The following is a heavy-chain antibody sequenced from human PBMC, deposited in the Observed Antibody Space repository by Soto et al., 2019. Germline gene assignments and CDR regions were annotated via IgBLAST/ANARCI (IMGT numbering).Heavy chain of an antibody. V-gene: IGHV5-51*01. CDR2: INPGDSDI. Sequence: GECLKISCKGSGYSFTSYWIGWVRQMPVKGLEWMGIINPGDSDIRYSPSFQGQVTISADKSISTAYLQWSSLKASDTAMYYCARHGEQWLVPYYYGMDVWGQGTTVTVSS. D-gene: IGHD6-19*01. CDR1: GYSFTSYW. J-gene: IGHJ6*02. CDR3: ARHGEQWLVPYYYGMDV.